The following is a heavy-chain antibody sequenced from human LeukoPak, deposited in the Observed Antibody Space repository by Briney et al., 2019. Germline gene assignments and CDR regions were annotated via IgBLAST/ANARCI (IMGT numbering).Heavy chain of an antibody. CDR3: AKHAVAGTGYHFDY. V-gene: IGHV5-51*01. J-gene: IGHJ4*02. Sequence: GEALKISCKGSGYSFTSYWIGWVRQMPGKGLEGMGIIHPGDSDTRNSPSCQGQVTISADKSITTAYLQWSSLKASDTAMYYCAKHAVAGTGYHFDYWGQGTLVTVSS. D-gene: IGHD6-19*01. CDR1: GYSFTSYW. CDR2: IHPGDSDT.